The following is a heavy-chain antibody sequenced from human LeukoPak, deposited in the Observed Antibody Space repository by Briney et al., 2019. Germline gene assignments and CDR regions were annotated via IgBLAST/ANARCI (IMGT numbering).Heavy chain of an antibody. CDR1: GFTFSSYG. D-gene: IGHD2-2*01. CDR2: ISYDGSNK. CDR3: AKTYLYCSSTSCDHYYYYGMDV. Sequence: GGSLRLSCAASGFTFSSYGMHWVRQAPGKGLEWVAVISYDGSNKYYADSVKGRFTISRDNSKNTLYLQMNSLRAEDTAVYYCAKTYLYCSSTSCDHYYYYGMDVWGQGTTVTVSS. V-gene: IGHV3-30*18. J-gene: IGHJ6*02.